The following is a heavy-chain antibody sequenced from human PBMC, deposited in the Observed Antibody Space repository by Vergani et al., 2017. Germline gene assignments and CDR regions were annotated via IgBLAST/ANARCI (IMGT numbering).Heavy chain of an antibody. J-gene: IGHJ6*01. CDR3: AGDPRGYGGDPEDYYYGMDV. Sequence: QVQLVQSGAEVKKPGSSVKVSCKASGATFRSNTISWVRQVPGQGLEWMGRIIPVLGKTKYAQYFQGRLTITADTSTSTADMELTSLRAQDTAVYYCAGDPRGYGGDPEDYYYGMDVWGEG. CDR2: IIPVLGKT. V-gene: IGHV1-69*08. CDR1: GATFRSNT. D-gene: IGHD2-21*02.